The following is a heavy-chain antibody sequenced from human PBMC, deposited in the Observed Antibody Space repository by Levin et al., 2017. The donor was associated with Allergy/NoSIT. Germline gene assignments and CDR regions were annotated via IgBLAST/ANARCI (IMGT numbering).Heavy chain of an antibody. CDR3: AKDIIGMVIGNFDS. J-gene: IGHJ4*02. CDR2: ITASGRNT. V-gene: IGHV3-23*01. CDR1: GFTFSRIA. Sequence: GGSLRLSCAASGFTFSRIAMSWVRQAPGKGLQWVSGITASGRNTYYADSVKGRFTISRDPSKNTVYLQMKNLRVDDTAVYYCAKDIIGMVIGNFDSWGQGTLVRVSS. D-gene: IGHD3-3*01.